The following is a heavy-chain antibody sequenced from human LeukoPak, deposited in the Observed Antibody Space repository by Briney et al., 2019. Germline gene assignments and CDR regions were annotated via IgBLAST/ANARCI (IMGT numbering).Heavy chain of an antibody. CDR3: AKDPSLKLWFGERYYFDY. Sequence: GRSLRLSCAASGFTFSSYGMHWVRQAPGKGLEWVAFIRYDGSNKYYADSVKGRFTISRDNSKNTLYLQMNSLRAEDTAVYYCAKDPSLKLWFGERYYFDYWGQGTLVTVSS. V-gene: IGHV3-30*02. CDR1: GFTFSSYG. D-gene: IGHD3-10*01. CDR2: IRYDGSNK. J-gene: IGHJ4*02.